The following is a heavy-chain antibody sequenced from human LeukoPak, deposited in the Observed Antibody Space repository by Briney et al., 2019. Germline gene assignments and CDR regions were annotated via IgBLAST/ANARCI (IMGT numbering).Heavy chain of an antibody. CDR2: INPSGGST. CDR3: ARLRWLQPRQTRADDY. Sequence: GASVKVSCKASGYTFTCYYMHWVRQAPGQGLEWMGIINPSGGSTSYAQKFQGRVTMTRDTSTSTVYMELSSLRSEDTAVYYCARLRWLQPRQTRADDYWGQGTLVTVSS. J-gene: IGHJ4*02. D-gene: IGHD5-24*01. CDR1: GYTFTCYY. V-gene: IGHV1-46*01.